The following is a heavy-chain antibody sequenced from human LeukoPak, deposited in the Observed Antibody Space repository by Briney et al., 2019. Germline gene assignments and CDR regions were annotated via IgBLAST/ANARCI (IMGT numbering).Heavy chain of an antibody. Sequence: NPGGSLRLSCAASGFTFSSYSMNWVRQAPGKGLEWVSSISSSSSYIYYADSVKGRFTISRDNAKNSLYLQMNSLRAEDTAVYYCARDSEWLDVVAATNDYYYYGMDVWGQGATVTVSS. J-gene: IGHJ6*02. V-gene: IGHV3-21*01. D-gene: IGHD2-15*01. CDR1: GFTFSSYS. CDR3: ARDSEWLDVVAATNDYYYYGMDV. CDR2: ISSSSSYI.